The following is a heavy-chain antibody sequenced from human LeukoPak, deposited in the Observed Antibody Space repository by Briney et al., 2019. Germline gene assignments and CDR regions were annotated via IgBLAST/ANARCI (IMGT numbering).Heavy chain of an antibody. CDR2: ISSSGTTI. CDR1: GFTFRSYE. D-gene: IGHD4-17*01. Sequence: SGGPLRLSCAASGFTFRSYEMNWVRQAPGKGLEWVSYISSSGTTIYYADSVRGRFTISRDTAKNSLYLQMNSLRAEDTAVYYCARDGSDYGDYYFDFWGQGTLVTVSS. V-gene: IGHV3-48*03. J-gene: IGHJ4*02. CDR3: ARDGSDYGDYYFDF.